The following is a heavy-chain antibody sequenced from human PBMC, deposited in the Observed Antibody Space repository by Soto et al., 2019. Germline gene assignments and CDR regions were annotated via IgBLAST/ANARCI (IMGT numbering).Heavy chain of an antibody. J-gene: IGHJ4*02. CDR1: VYTFTDLD. CDR3: ARDNYGPLDY. Sequence: ASLKVPCKPSVYTFTDLDIHCVRPAPGQGLEWMGWVDPNSGGTKQTQKFQGRLTMTRDTSTGAVYMELYSLRSDDTSVYYCARDNYGPLDYWGQGNLVTIS. D-gene: IGHD3-10*01. V-gene: IGHV1-2*02. CDR2: VDPNSGGT.